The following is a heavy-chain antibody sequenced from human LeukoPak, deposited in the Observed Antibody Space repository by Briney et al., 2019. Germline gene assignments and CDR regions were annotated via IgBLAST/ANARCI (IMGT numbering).Heavy chain of an antibody. D-gene: IGHD3-22*01. V-gene: IGHV3-21*04. CDR2: ISTSSSYI. CDR1: GFTFSSYS. CDR3: AKDHGYDRLAFDI. Sequence: TGGSLRLSCTASGFTFSSYSMNWVRQAPGKGLEWVSSISTSSSYIYYADSVKGRFTISRDNSKNTLYLQMNSLRAEDTAVYYCAKDHGYDRLAFDIWGQGTMVTVSS. J-gene: IGHJ3*02.